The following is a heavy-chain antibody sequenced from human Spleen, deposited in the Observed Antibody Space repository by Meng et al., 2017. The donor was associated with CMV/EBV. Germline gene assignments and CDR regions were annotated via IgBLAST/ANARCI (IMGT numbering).Heavy chain of an antibody. V-gene: IGHV1-69*02. CDR3: ARTPVVVVAAGGWFDP. CDR2: IIPILGIA. J-gene: IGHJ5*02. D-gene: IGHD2-15*01. CDR1: GTFSSYT. Sequence: GTFSSYTISWVRQAPGQGLEWMGRIIPILGIANYAQKFQGRVTITADKSTSTAYMELSSLRSEDTAVYYCARTPVVVVAAGGWFDPWGQGTLVTVSS.